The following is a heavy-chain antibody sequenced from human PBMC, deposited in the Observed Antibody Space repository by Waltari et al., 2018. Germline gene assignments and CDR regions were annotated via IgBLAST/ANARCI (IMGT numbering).Heavy chain of an antibody. Sequence: QVQLQESGPGLVKPSQTLSLTCTVSGGSISSGGYYWSWIRQHPGKGLEWIGYIYYRGSSYYHPSLKSRVTISVDTSKTQFSLKLSSVTAADTAVYYCARDIAVAGNWFDPWGQGTLFTVSS. D-gene: IGHD6-19*01. CDR1: GGSISSGGYY. CDR3: ARDIAVAGNWFDP. CDR2: IYYRGSS. V-gene: IGHV4-31*03. J-gene: IGHJ5*02.